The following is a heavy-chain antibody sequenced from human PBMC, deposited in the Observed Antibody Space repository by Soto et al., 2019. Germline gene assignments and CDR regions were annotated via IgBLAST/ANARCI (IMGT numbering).Heavy chain of an antibody. J-gene: IGHJ5*02. V-gene: IGHV4-59*01. CDR3: ARDPSGHPPLYRFGP. D-gene: IGHD1-26*01. Sequence: QVQLQESGPGLVKPLETLSLTCTVSGGSIDTNYWNWIRQPPGKGLEWIGYVYYTGDTNYNPSLKSRVTISLDTSKNQVSLKLTSVTAADTAVYYCARDPSGHPPLYRFGPWGQGTLVTVSS. CDR1: GGSIDTNY. CDR2: VYYTGDT.